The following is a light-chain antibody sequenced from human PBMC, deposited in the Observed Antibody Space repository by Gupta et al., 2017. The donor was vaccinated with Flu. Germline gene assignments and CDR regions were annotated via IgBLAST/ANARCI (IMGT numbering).Light chain of an antibody. J-gene: IGKJ2*01. CDR3: QHYGSSPGT. CDR2: GAS. V-gene: IGKV3-20*01. Sequence: VLTPSPGTLSLSPGESATLSCRASQSVRTRYIAWYRQKPGQAPRLLIYGASTRATGIPDRLRGSGSGTDFTLTINRLEPEDFAVYYCQHYGSSPGTFGQGTKLEI. CDR1: QSVRTRY.